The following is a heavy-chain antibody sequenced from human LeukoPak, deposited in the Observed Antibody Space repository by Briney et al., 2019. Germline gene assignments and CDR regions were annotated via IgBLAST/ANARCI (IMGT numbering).Heavy chain of an antibody. CDR3: ARVGHYYDSCGYYTFDY. Sequence: ASLKVSCKTSGDTFTGDYIHWVREAPGQGLEWRACINAEVVDTNNTQKFQGRVTMTGDTSIRTAHMELSRLRSDDTALYYCARVGHYYDSCGYYTFDYWGQGTLVTVSS. V-gene: IGHV1-2*02. J-gene: IGHJ4*02. D-gene: IGHD3-22*01. CDR1: GDTFTGDY. CDR2: INAEVVDT.